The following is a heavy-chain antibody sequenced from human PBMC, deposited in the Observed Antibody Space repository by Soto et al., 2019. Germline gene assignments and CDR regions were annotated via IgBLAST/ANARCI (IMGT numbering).Heavy chain of an antibody. CDR1: GFTFDDYA. CDR3: AKDIGFTVVNYYGMDV. V-gene: IGHV3-9*01. D-gene: IGHD2-2*01. Sequence: EVQLVESGGGLVQPGRSLRLSCAASGFTFDDYAMHWVRQAPGKGLEWVSGISWNSGSIGYADSVKGRFTISRDNAKNSLYMQMNSLRAEDTAFYYCAKDIGFTVVNYYGMDVWGQGTTVTVSS. CDR2: ISWNSGSI. J-gene: IGHJ6*02.